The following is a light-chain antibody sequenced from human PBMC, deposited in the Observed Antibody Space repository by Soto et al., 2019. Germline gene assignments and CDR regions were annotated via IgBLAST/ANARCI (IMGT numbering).Light chain of an antibody. Sequence: EIVMTQSPATLSVSPGERATLSCRASQSVSSNLAWYQQKPGQAPRLLIYGASTRATGIPARFSGSGSGTEFTLTISSLQSEDFAVYYCQQYNNLSRTVXQGTKVDSK. CDR1: QSVSSN. J-gene: IGKJ1*01. V-gene: IGKV3-15*01. CDR2: GAS. CDR3: QQYNNLSRT.